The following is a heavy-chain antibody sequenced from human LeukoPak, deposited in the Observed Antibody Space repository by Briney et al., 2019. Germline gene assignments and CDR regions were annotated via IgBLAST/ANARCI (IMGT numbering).Heavy chain of an antibody. D-gene: IGHD6-13*01. CDR3: TRDPRSSSWYPTPGY. V-gene: IGHV3-21*01. J-gene: IGHJ4*02. CDR2: ITSSSSYI. Sequence: PGGSLRLSCAASGFTFSTYSMNWVRQAPGKGLEWVSSITSSSSYIYYADSVKGRFTISRDNAKNSLYLQMNSLRAEDTAVYYCTRDPRSSSWYPTPGYWGQGTMVTVSS. CDR1: GFTFSTYS.